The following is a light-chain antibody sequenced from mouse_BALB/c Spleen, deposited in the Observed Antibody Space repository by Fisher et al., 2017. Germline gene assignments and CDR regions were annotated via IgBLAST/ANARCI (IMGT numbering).Light chain of an antibody. CDR1: SSVSSSY. Sequence: IVLTQSPAIMSASLGERVTMTCTASSSVSSSYLHWYQQKPGSSPKLWIYSTSNLASGVPARFSGSGSGTSYSLTISSMEAEDAATYYCQQWSSYPLTFGSGTKLEIK. J-gene: IGKJ4*01. CDR3: QQWSSYPLT. V-gene: IGKV4-74*01. CDR2: STS.